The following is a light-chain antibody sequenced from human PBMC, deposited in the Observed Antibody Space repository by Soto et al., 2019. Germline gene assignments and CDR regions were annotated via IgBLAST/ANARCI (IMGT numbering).Light chain of an antibody. CDR2: XXX. Sequence: EIVMTQSPATLSLSPGERATLSCRASQSVSSSYLAWYQQKPGRAPXLXIXXXXTXXXGIAARFSGSGSGTEFTLTISSLQSEDFALYSCQQYNNWPPITFGQGTRLEIK. CDR3: QQYNNWPPIT. J-gene: IGKJ5*01. V-gene: IGKV3-15*01. CDR1: QSVSSSY.